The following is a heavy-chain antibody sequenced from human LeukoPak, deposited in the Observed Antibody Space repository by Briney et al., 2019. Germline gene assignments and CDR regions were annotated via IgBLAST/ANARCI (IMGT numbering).Heavy chain of an antibody. J-gene: IGHJ4*02. CDR1: GFTFSSYW. Sequence: GGSLRLSCAASGFTFSSYWMSWVRQAPGKGLEWVANIKQDGSEKYYVDSVKGRFTISRDNAKNSLYLQMNSLRAEDTAVYYCARDSVTMVRGVIKYWGQGTLVTVSS. V-gene: IGHV3-7*01. CDR3: ARDSVTMVRGVIKY. D-gene: IGHD3-10*01. CDR2: IKQDGSEK.